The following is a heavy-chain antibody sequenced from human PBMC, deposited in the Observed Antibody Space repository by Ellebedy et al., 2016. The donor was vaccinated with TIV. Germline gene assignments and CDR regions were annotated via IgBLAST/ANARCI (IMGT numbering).Heavy chain of an antibody. V-gene: IGHV5-51*01. Sequence: GGSLRLSXKGSGYSFTSYWIGWVRQMPGKGLEWMGIIYPGDSDTRYSPSFQGQVTISADKSISTAYLQWSSLKASDTAMYYCARAETWLGAFDIWGQGTMVTVSS. CDR2: IYPGDSDT. D-gene: IGHD6-19*01. CDR1: GYSFTSYW. CDR3: ARAETWLGAFDI. J-gene: IGHJ3*02.